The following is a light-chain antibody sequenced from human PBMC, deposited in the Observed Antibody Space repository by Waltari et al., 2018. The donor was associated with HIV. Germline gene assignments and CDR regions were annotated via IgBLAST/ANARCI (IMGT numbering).Light chain of an antibody. V-gene: IGLV1-47*01. J-gene: IGLJ1*01. CDR1: SSNFGNNY. CDR3: AAWDESLSGNV. CDR2: RNN. Sequence: QSVLTQPPPVSGNPGQRLTTSCSGRSSNFGNNYLNLYQQLRGLAPKLLIYRNNYRPSGVPDRFSGSKSGTSASLTISGLRSEDEGDYYCAAWDESLSGNVFGTGTKVPVL.